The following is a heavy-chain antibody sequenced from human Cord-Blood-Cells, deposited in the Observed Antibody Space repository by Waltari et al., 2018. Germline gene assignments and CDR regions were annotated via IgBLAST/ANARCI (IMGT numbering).Heavy chain of an antibody. CDR2: INHSGST. J-gene: IGHJ4*02. CDR1: GGSFSGYY. V-gene: IGHV4-34*01. CDR3: ARGDKSGLDY. Sequence: QVQLQQWGAGLLKPSETLSLTCAAYGGSFSGYYWSWIRQPPGKGLEWIGEINHSGSTNYNPSLKSRVTISVDTSKNQFSLKLSSVTAADTAVYYCARGDKSGLDYWGQGTLVTVSS.